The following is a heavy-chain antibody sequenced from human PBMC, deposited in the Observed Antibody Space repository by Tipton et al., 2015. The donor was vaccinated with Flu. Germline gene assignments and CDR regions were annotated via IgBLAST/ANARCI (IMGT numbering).Heavy chain of an antibody. D-gene: IGHD4-11*01. Sequence: TLSLTCTVSGGSISRGSYYYNWIRQPAGKGLEWIGRIYTNANTNYKPSLKSRVTISIDRSKNQFSLRLSSVTAADTAVYFCARRDYSNYVSEPKNWFDSWGQGALVTVS. J-gene: IGHJ5*01. CDR2: IYTNANT. V-gene: IGHV4-61*02. CDR3: ARRDYSNYVSEPKNWFDS. CDR1: GGSISRGSYY.